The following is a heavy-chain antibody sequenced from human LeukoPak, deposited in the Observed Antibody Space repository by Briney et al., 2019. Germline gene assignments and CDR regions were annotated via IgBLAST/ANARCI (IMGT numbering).Heavy chain of an antibody. J-gene: IGHJ4*02. Sequence: PGGSLRLSCAASGFTFSSYWMGWVRQAPGKGLEWVANINQDESHNYYVDSVKGRFTISRDNAKNSLYLQMDSLRAEDTAVYFCARFPISMIVFDCWGQGTLVTVSS. D-gene: IGHD3-22*01. CDR2: INQDESHN. CDR1: GFTFSSYW. V-gene: IGHV3-7*01. CDR3: ARFPISMIVFDC.